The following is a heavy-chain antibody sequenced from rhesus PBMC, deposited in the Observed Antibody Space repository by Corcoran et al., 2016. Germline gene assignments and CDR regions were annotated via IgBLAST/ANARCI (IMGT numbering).Heavy chain of an antibody. J-gene: IGHJ6*01. CDR2: IGGDSSYT. D-gene: IGHD1-20*01. Sequence: EVQLAESGGGLVQPGGSLRLSCAASGFTFSGYEMHWVRQAPGKGLESVLVIGGDSSYTHYVDSVKGRFTISRDNAKNSLSLQMNSLRAEDTAVYYCARRYSWNNFYGLDSWGQGVVVTVSS. CDR3: ARRYSWNNFYGLDS. V-gene: IGHV3-115*02. CDR1: GFTFSGYE.